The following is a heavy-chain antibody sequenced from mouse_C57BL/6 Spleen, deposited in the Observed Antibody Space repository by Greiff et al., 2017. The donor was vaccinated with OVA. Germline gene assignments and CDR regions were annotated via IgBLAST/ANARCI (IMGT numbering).Heavy chain of an antibody. V-gene: IGHV1-50*01. Sequence: VQLHQPGAELVKPGASVKLSCKASGYTFTSYWMQWVKQRPGQGLEWIGEIDPSDSYTNYNQKFKGKATLTVDTSSSTAYMQLSSLTSEDSAVYYCARSTMVTYYFDYWGQGTTLTVSS. J-gene: IGHJ2*01. CDR2: IDPSDSYT. D-gene: IGHD2-2*01. CDR3: ARSTMVTYYFDY. CDR1: GYTFTSYW.